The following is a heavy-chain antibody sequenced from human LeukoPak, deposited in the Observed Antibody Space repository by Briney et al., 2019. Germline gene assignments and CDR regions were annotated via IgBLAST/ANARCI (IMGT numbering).Heavy chain of an antibody. J-gene: IGHJ4*02. D-gene: IGHD3-10*01. CDR1: GDSTNTYY. Sequence: SETLSLTCTISGDSTNTYYWSWIRQPPGKGLEWIGYIYYSGSTYYNPSLKSRVTISVDTSKNQFSLKLSSVTAADTAVYYCARGGPYGNDYWGQGTLVTVSS. CDR3: ARGGPYGNDY. V-gene: IGHV4-30-4*01. CDR2: IYYSGST.